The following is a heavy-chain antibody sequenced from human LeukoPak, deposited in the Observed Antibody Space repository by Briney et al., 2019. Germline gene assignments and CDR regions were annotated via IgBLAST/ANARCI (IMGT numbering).Heavy chain of an antibody. Sequence: QPGGSLRLSCAASGFTFSSYGMHWVRQAPGKGLEWVVVISYDGSNKYYADSVKGRFTISRDNSKNTLYLQMNSLRAEDTAVYYCARDPTYYYGMDVWGQGTTVTVSS. CDR2: ISYDGSNK. J-gene: IGHJ6*02. V-gene: IGHV3-30*03. CDR1: GFTFSSYG. CDR3: ARDPTYYYGMDV.